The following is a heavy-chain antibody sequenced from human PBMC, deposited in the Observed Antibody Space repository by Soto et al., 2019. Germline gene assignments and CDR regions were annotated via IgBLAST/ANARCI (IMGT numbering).Heavy chain of an antibody. D-gene: IGHD6-13*01. J-gene: IGHJ3*02. V-gene: IGHV3-15*01. CDR3: TTDQRRSSPDAFDI. CDR2: IKSKTDGGTT. CDR1: GFTFSNAW. Sequence: EVQLVESGGGLVKPGGSLRLSCAASGFTFSNAWMSWVRQAPGKGLEWVGRIKSKTDGGTTDYAAPVKGRFTIPRDDSKNTLYLQMNSLKTEDTAVYYCTTDQRRSSPDAFDIWGQGTMVTVSS.